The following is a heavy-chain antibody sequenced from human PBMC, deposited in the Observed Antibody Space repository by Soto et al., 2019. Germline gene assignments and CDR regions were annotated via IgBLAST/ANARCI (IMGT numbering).Heavy chain of an antibody. CDR3: AGGLFYDYVWGNYRPNWFDP. CDR2: LYSDGTT. CDR1: GFTVSNNY. V-gene: IGHV3-66*01. J-gene: IGHJ5*02. D-gene: IGHD3-16*02. Sequence: EVQLVESGGNLVQPGGSLRLSCAASGFTVSNNYMSWVRQAPGKGLEWVSVLYSDGTTYYADSVKGRFTISRDNSENTLYLQMNSLRVDDTAVYYCAGGLFYDYVWGNYRPNWFDPWGQGTLVTVSS.